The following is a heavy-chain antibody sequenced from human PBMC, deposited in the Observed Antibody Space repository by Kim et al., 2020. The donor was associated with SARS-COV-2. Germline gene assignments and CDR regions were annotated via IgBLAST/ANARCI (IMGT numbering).Heavy chain of an antibody. CDR2: ISYDGSNK. CDR3: ARGRFGELLYLFGY. CDR1: GFTFSSYG. V-gene: IGHV3-30*03. J-gene: IGHJ4*02. D-gene: IGHD3-10*01. Sequence: GGSLRLSCAASGFTFSSYGMHWVRQAPGKGLEWVAVISYDGSNKYYADSVKGRFTISRDNSKNTLYLQMNSLRAEDTAVYYCARGRFGELLYLFGYWGQGTLVTVSS.